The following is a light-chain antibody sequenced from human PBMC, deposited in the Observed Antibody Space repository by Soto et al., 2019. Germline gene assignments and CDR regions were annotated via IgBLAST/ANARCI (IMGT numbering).Light chain of an antibody. Sequence: QSVLTQPPSVSAAPGQKVTISCSGSIPNIGSYYVCWYQQLPGTAPRLLIYDDNKRPSGIPDRFSGSKSGTSATLGITGLQTGDEADYYCGTWDGSLSSGVFGGGTKVTVL. J-gene: IGLJ2*01. V-gene: IGLV1-51*01. CDR1: IPNIGSYY. CDR3: GTWDGSLSSGV. CDR2: DDN.